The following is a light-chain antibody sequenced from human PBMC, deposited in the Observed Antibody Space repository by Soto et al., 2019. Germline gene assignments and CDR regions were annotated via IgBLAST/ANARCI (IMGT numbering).Light chain of an antibody. V-gene: IGKV3-15*01. CDR2: GAS. Sequence: VVLTQSPGTLSMTPGERATLSCRASQSISDTLAWYQQKPGQAPRLLIYGASTRATGIPARFSGSGSGTEFTLTISSLQSEDFAVYYCQQYNNWPPITFGQGTRLEIK. CDR1: QSISDT. CDR3: QQYNNWPPIT. J-gene: IGKJ5*01.